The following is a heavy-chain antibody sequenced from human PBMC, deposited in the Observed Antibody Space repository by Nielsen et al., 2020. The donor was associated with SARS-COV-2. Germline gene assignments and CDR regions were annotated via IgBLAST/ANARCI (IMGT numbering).Heavy chain of an antibody. V-gene: IGHV1-69*04. CDR1: GGTSNTYA. J-gene: IGHJ4*02. CDR2: ISPILGVP. CDR3: ARGDMAREGDADY. D-gene: IGHD5-24*01. Sequence: SVKVSCKASGGTSNTYAITWVRQAPGQGLEWMGRISPILGVPRYAQKFQGRVTISADKSTSTAYMELSSLTSEDTAVYYCARGDMAREGDADYWGQGTLVTVSS.